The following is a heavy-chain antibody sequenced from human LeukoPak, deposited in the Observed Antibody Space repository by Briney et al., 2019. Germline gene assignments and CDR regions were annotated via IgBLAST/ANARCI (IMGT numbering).Heavy chain of an antibody. Sequence: GRSLRLSCAASDLTFSTSAMHWLRQAPGKGLEWVALIWFDGSRTYYTDSVKGRFVISRDNSKNTFYLQMSTLRPEDSATYYCARDPNIGGWPGWFDPWGHGTLVVVSS. V-gene: IGHV3-33*08. CDR2: IWFDGSRT. CDR3: ARDPNIGGWPGWFDP. D-gene: IGHD6-19*01. J-gene: IGHJ5*02. CDR1: DLTFSTSA.